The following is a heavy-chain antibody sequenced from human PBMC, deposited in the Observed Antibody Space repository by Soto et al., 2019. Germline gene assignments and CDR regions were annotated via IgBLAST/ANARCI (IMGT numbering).Heavy chain of an antibody. V-gene: IGHV3-33*01. D-gene: IGHD1-26*01. CDR2: IWYDGSNK. CDR3: ARDLSGSSYYFDY. J-gene: IGHJ4*02. CDR1: GFTFSSYG. Sequence: GGSLRLSCAASGFTFSSYGMHWVRQAPGKGLEWVAVIWYDGSNKYYADSVKGRFTISRDNSKNTLYLQMNSLRAEDTAVYYCARDLSGSSYYFDYWGQGTLLTVSS.